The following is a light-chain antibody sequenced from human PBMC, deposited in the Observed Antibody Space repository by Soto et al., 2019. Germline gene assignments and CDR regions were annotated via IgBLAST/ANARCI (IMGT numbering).Light chain of an antibody. CDR2: KVS. Sequence: DTVMTQSPLSLSVPLGQSASISCRSSQSLLYSDGDTYLNWYHQRPGQSPRRLIHKVSQRDSWVPDRISGSGSGTDFTLEISRVEAEDVGVYYCLQATNWPWTFGQGTKVDI. CDR1: QSLLYSDGDTY. V-gene: IGKV2-30*01. CDR3: LQATNWPWT. J-gene: IGKJ1*01.